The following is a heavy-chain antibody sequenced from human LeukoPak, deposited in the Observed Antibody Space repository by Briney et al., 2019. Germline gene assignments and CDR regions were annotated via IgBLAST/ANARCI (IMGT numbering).Heavy chain of an antibody. Sequence: SETLSLTCTVSGGSISSSSYYWGWIRQPPGKGLEWIGSIYYSGSTYYNPSLKSRVTISVDTSKNQFSLKLSSVTAADTAVYYCARDGTAMDYFDYWGQGTLVTVSS. J-gene: IGHJ4*02. CDR2: IYYSGST. V-gene: IGHV4-39*07. CDR3: ARDGTAMDYFDY. D-gene: IGHD5-18*01. CDR1: GGSISSSSYY.